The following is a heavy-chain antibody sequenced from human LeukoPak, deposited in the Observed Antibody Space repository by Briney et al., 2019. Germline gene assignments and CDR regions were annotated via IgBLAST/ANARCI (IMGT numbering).Heavy chain of an antibody. CDR1: GGSVSSYY. CDR2: IYTSGST. CDR3: ARASGIDCSGGSCLQYYYYGMDV. Sequence: SETLSLTCIVSGGSVSSYYWTWIRQPPGKGLEWIGRIYTSGSTNYNPSLKSRVTMSVDTSKNQFSLKLSSVTAADTAVYYCARASGIDCSGGSCLQYYYYGMDVWGQGTTVTVSS. J-gene: IGHJ6*02. D-gene: IGHD2-15*01. V-gene: IGHV4-4*07.